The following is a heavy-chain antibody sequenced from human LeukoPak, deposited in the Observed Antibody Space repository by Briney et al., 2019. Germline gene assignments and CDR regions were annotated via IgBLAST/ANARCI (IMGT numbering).Heavy chain of an antibody. CDR2: IIPIFGTA. V-gene: IGHV1-69*05. Sequence: ASVKVPCKASGGTFSSYAISWVRQAPGQGLEWMGGIIPIFGTANYAQKFQGRVTITTDESTSTAYMELSSLRSEDTAVYYCARAGGIVVVPAALNSGNWFDPWGQGTPVTVSS. CDR3: ARAGGIVVVPAALNSGNWFDP. D-gene: IGHD2-2*01. J-gene: IGHJ5*02. CDR1: GGTFSSYA.